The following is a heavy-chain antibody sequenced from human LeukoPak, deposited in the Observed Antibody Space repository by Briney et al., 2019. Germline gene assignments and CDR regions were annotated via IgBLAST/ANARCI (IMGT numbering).Heavy chain of an antibody. CDR2: ISGSGGST. CDR1: GFTFSSYA. J-gene: IGHJ5*02. V-gene: IGHV3-23*01. D-gene: IGHD5-18*01. Sequence: GGSLRLSCAASGFTFSSYAMSWVRQAPGKGLEWVSAISGSGGSTYYADSVKGRFTISRDNYRHTLYLQMNSLRAEDTAVYYCAKDLPHRGGYSYGSGRWFDPWGQGTLVTVSS. CDR3: AKDLPHRGGYSYGSGRWFDP.